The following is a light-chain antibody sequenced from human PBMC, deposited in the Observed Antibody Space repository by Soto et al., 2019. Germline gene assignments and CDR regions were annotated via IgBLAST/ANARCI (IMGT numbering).Light chain of an antibody. CDR2: GAS. CDR3: QQYSEWPPLT. CDR1: QSLYSN. Sequence: EIAMTPSPATLSVSPGERATLSCMASQSLYSNLAWYQQKPGQAPRLLIYGASTRAAGIPARFSGSGSGTEFTLTISSLQSEDFAVYYCQQYSEWPPLTFGGGTKGDIK. J-gene: IGKJ4*01. V-gene: IGKV3-15*01.